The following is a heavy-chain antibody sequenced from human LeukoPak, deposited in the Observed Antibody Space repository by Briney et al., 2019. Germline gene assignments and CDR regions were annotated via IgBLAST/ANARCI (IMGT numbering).Heavy chain of an antibody. CDR2: INPNSGGT. CDR3: ARDHYGDYGYYYYYMDV. Sequence: ASVKVSCKASGYSFTGYYMHWVRQAPGQGLEWMGWINPNSGGTNYAQKFQGRVTMTRDTSISTAYMELRSLRSDDTAVYYCARDHYGDYGYYYYYMDVWGKGTTVTVSS. CDR1: GYSFTGYY. V-gene: IGHV1-2*02. D-gene: IGHD4-17*01. J-gene: IGHJ6*03.